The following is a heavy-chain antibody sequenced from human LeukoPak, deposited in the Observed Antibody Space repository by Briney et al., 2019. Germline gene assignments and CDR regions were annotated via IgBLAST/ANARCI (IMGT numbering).Heavy chain of an antibody. Sequence: ASVKVSCKASGYTFTGYYMHWLRQAPGQGLEWMGWINPNSGGTNYAQKFQGRVTMTRDTSISTAYMELSRLRSDDTAVYYCARDQEDIVVVPAAMGYWGQGTLVTVST. CDR3: ARDQEDIVVVPAAMGY. V-gene: IGHV1-2*02. D-gene: IGHD2-2*01. CDR2: INPNSGGT. J-gene: IGHJ4*02. CDR1: GYTFTGYY.